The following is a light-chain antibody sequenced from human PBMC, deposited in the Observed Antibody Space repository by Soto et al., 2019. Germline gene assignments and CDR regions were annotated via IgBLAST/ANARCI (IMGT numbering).Light chain of an antibody. CDR1: QSVGSN. CDR3: QQYTTWPRT. V-gene: IGKV3-15*01. Sequence: EVAMTQSPDTLSVSPGQRVTLSCRASQSVGSNLAWYQQKLGQAPRLLIYGASTRATGIPARFSGSGSGTDFTLTISSLQSEDFAIYYCQQYTTWPRTFXQGTKV. J-gene: IGKJ1*01. CDR2: GAS.